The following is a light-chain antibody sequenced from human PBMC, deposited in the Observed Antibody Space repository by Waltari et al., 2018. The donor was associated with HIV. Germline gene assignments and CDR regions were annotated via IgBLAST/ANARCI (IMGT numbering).Light chain of an antibody. CDR1: SSNVGSDDL. CDR2: EVS. Sequence: QSALTQPASVSGSPGQSITISCTGTSSNVGSDDLVSWYQQHPGEAPKLIIYEVSNRPSGVSNRFSGSKSGNTASLTISGLQAEDEADYYCSSYTSSSPWVFGGGTKLTVL. V-gene: IGLV2-14*02. CDR3: SSYTSSSPWV. J-gene: IGLJ3*02.